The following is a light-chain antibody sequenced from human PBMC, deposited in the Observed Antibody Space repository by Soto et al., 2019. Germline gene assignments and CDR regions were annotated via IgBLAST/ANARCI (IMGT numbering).Light chain of an antibody. V-gene: IGKV1-6*01. Sequence: IQMTQSPSSLSASVGDRVTITCRASQGIRNNLGWYQQKPGKAPKLLISAASSLHSGVPSRFSGSGSGTDFTLTVSSLQPDDFATYYCLQNYNYPLSFGGGTKVDIK. CDR2: AAS. CDR1: QGIRNN. J-gene: IGKJ4*01. CDR3: LQNYNYPLS.